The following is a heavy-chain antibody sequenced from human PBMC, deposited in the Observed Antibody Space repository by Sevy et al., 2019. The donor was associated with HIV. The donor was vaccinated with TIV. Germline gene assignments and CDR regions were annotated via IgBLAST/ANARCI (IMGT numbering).Heavy chain of an antibody. Sequence: GGSLRLSCAASGFTFSSYSMNWVRQAPGKGLEWVSYISSSSSTIYYADSVKGRFTISRDNAKNSLYLQMNSLRDEDTAVYYCAREGGYCSSTSCYGPVRYYYGMDVWGQGTTVTVS. CDR1: GFTFSSYS. CDR3: AREGGYCSSTSCYGPVRYYYGMDV. J-gene: IGHJ6*02. D-gene: IGHD2-2*01. CDR2: ISSSSSTI. V-gene: IGHV3-48*02.